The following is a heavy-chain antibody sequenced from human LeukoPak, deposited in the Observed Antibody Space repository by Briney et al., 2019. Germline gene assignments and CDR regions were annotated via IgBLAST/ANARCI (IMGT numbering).Heavy chain of an antibody. CDR1: GGSFSGYY. CDR2: IRHSGRT. CDR3: ARHPYDFRSGPVPDDY. Sequence: SETLSLTCAVYGGSFSGYYWIWVRQPPRQGLELIGEIRHSGRTNYNPSLKSRVTISIDTSKNQFSLKLRSVTAADTAVYYCARHPYDFRSGPVPDDYWGQGALVTVSS. V-gene: IGHV4-34*01. D-gene: IGHD3-3*01. J-gene: IGHJ4*02.